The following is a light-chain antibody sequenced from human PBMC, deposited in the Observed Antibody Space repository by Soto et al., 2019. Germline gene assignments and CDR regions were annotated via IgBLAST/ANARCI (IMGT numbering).Light chain of an antibody. CDR1: QSVSSSY. CDR2: GAS. Sequence: EIVLTQSPGTLSLSPGERATLSCRASQSVSSSYLAWYQQKPGQAPRLLIYGASSRATGIPDRFSGSGSGTDFTLTISRLAPEDFAVYYCQQYGSSRPWTFGQGNKVEIK. J-gene: IGKJ1*01. V-gene: IGKV3-20*01. CDR3: QQYGSSRPWT.